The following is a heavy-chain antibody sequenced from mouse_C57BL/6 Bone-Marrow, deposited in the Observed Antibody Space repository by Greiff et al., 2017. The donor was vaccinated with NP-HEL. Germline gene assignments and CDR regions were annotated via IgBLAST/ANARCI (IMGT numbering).Heavy chain of an antibody. V-gene: IGHV3-6*01. J-gene: IGHJ2*01. Sequence: ESGPGLVKPSQSLSLTCSVTGYSIPSGYYWNWIRRFPGNKLEWVGSISYDGSTNYSPSLKNRISITRDTSKNQFFLKLNSVTAEDTATYYCARAYGNYLDYWGQGTTLTVSS. CDR2: ISYDGST. D-gene: IGHD2-10*02. CDR1: GYSIPSGYY. CDR3: ARAYGNYLDY.